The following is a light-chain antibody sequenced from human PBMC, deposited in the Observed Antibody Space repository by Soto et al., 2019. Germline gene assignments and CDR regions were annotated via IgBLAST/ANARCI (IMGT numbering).Light chain of an antibody. V-gene: IGKV1-5*03. J-gene: IGKJ1*01. CDR1: QSISNW. CDR2: KAS. CDR3: QQYNNWPSWT. Sequence: DIQMTQSPSTLSAYVGDRVIITCRASQSISNWLAWYQQKPGKAPNLLIYKASSLKSGVPSRFSGSGSGTEFTLTISSLQSEDFAVYYCQQYNNWPSWTFGQGTKVDNK.